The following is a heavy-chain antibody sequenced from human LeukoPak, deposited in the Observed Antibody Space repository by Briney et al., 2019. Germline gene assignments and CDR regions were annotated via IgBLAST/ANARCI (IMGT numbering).Heavy chain of an antibody. CDR2: INPNSGGT. Sequence: ASVKVSCKASGYTFTGYYMHWVRQAPGQGLEWMGWINPNSGGTNYAQKFQGRVTMTRDTSISTAYMELSRLRSDDTAVYYCARIGYYGSAPDYWGQRTLVTVSS. D-gene: IGHD3-10*01. CDR3: ARIGYYGSAPDY. CDR1: GYTFTGYY. V-gene: IGHV1-2*02. J-gene: IGHJ4*02.